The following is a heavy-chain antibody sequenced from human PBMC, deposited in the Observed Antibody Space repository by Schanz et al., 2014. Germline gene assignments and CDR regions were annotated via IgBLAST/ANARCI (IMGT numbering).Heavy chain of an antibody. Sequence: QVQLVQSGAEVKKPGASVTVSCKAFGYTFTGYYIQWVRQAPGQGLEWMGRLNPNSGGTNYPQKFVGRVTMTSDSSISTAYMELTSLRSDDTAVYYCARGLVRYFAYWGQGTLVTVSS. V-gene: IGHV1-2*06. CDR3: ARGLVRYFAY. CDR2: LNPNSGGT. J-gene: IGHJ4*02. CDR1: GYTFTGYY. D-gene: IGHD2-8*02.